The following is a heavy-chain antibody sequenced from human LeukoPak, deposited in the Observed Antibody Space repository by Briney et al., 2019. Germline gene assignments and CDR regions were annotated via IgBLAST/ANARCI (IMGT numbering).Heavy chain of an antibody. J-gene: IGHJ3*02. V-gene: IGHV3-30*02. Sequence: PGRSLRLSCAASGFTFSSYGMHWVRQAPGKGLEWVAFIRYDGSNKYYADSVKGRFTISRDNSKNTLYLQMNSLRAEDTAVYYCALDYGGRKRAFDIWGQGTMVTVSS. D-gene: IGHD4-23*01. CDR1: GFTFSSYG. CDR2: IRYDGSNK. CDR3: ALDYGGRKRAFDI.